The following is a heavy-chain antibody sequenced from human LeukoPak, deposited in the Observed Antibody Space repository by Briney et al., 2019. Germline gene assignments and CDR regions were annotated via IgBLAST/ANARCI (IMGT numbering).Heavy chain of an antibody. CDR3: ARGRVGADY. Sequence: ASVKVSCKASGYTFTAYYMHWVRQAPGQGLEWMGWINPNSGGTNYAQKFQGRVTMTRDTSISTAYMELRRLRSDDTAVYHCARGRVGADYWGQGTLVTVSS. D-gene: IGHD1-26*01. CDR1: GYTFTAYY. V-gene: IGHV1-2*02. J-gene: IGHJ4*02. CDR2: INPNSGGT.